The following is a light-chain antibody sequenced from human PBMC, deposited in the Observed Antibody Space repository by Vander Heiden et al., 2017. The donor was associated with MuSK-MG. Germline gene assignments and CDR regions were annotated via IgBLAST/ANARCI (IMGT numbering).Light chain of an antibody. CDR1: QSISSSF. V-gene: IGKV3-20*01. Sequence: EIVLTQSTGTLSLSPGERATLSCRTSQSISSSFLAWFQQRPGQAPRLLMYGTSTRATGIPVTFTGSGSGTDFTLTISRLDLEHIAVYYSLHDDSSPVTFGQGTKVEIK. CDR2: GTS. CDR3: LHDDSSPVT. J-gene: IGKJ1*01.